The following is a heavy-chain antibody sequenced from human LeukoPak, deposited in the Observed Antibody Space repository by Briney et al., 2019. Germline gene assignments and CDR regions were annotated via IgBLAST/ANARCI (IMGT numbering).Heavy chain of an antibody. Sequence: GGSLRLSCAASGFTSSNAWMSWVRQAPGKGLEWVGRVRNKANGYRTEYAASVEGRFTVSGDASQNSLYLQMNSLKTEDTAVYYCARSGYCGAGTCYSDYFDYWGLGTLVTVSS. CDR2: VRNKANGYRT. CDR3: ARSGYCGAGTCYSDYFDY. D-gene: IGHD2-15*01. V-gene: IGHV3-72*01. CDR1: GFTSSNAW. J-gene: IGHJ4*02.